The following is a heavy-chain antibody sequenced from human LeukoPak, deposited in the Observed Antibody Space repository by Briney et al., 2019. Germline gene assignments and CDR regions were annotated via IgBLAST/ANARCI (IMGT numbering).Heavy chain of an antibody. CDR2: ISAYNGNT. V-gene: IGHV1-18*01. J-gene: IGHJ6*03. Sequence: ASVKVSCRASGYTFTSYGISWVRQAPGQGLEWMGWISAYNGNTNYAQKFQGRVTITADKSTSTAYMELSSLRSEDTAMYYCARVGEDFDYYYYMDVWGKGTTVTVSS. CDR3: ARVGEDFDYYYYMDV. D-gene: IGHD2-21*01. CDR1: GYTFTSYG.